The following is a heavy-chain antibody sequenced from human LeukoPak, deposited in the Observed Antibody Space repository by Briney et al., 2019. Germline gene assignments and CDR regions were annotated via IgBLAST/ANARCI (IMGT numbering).Heavy chain of an antibody. CDR1: GFTFSSDA. V-gene: IGHV3-23*01. J-gene: IGHJ4*02. CDR2: ITGSGDST. D-gene: IGHD2-2*01. CDR3: AKDPNQLPRPGHFDC. Sequence: TGGSLRLSCAATGFTFSSDAMSWVRQAPGKGLEWVSVITGSGDSTYYADSVKGRFTTSRDNSKNTLYLQMNSLRAEDTAVYYCAKDPNQLPRPGHFDCWGQGTLVTVSP.